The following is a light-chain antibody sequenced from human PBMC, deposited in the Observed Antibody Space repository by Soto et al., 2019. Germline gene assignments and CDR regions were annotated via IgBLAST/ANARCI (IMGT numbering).Light chain of an antibody. Sequence: QSVLTQPPSVSGAPGQRVTISCTGSSSNIGAGYDVHWYQQLPGTAPKLLIYGNSNRPSGVPDRFSGSKSGTSASLAITGIQAEGDADYYCQSYDSSLSGWVFGGGTKRTVL. CDR1: SSNIGAGYD. CDR2: GNS. CDR3: QSYDSSLSGWV. J-gene: IGLJ3*02. V-gene: IGLV1-40*01.